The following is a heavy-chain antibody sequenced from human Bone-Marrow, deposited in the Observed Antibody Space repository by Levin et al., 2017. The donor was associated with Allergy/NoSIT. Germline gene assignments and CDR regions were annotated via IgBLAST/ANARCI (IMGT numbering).Heavy chain of an antibody. J-gene: IGHJ3*02. CDR1: GYSFANYW. Sequence: GGSLRLSCKASGYSFANYWIGWVRQMPGKGLEWIGIIYPGDSDPTYSPSFHGQVTISADKSHDTTYLHWTSLKTSDTAIYYCANDYGDYLAFDIWGQGTMVTVSS. D-gene: IGHD4-17*01. CDR3: ANDYGDYLAFDI. V-gene: IGHV5-51*01. CDR2: IYPGDSDP.